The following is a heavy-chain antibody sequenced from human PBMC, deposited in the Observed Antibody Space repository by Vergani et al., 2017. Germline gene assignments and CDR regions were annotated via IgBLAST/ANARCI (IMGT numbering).Heavy chain of an antibody. J-gene: IGHJ3*01. CDR1: GFTFSDYY. CDR3: ARSRVTTPFNAFDF. V-gene: IGHV3-33*08. CDR2: IWYGGSNK. Sequence: QVQLVESGGGLVKPGGSLRLSCAASGFTFSDYYMSWIRQAPGKGLEWVAVIWYGGSNKYYADSVKGRFTISRDNSKNTLYLQMNSLRAEDTAVYYCARSRVTTPFNAFDFWGQGTMVTVSS. D-gene: IGHD4-17*01.